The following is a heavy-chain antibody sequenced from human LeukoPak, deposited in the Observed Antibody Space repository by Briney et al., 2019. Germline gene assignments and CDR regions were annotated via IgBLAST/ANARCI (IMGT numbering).Heavy chain of an antibody. J-gene: IGHJ3*02. D-gene: IGHD1-14*01. CDR3: ARTITDDHNRLGALDI. CDR2: INSDGSST. CDR1: GFTVNSNY. V-gene: IGHV3-74*01. Sequence: GGSLRLSCAASGFTVNSNYMSWVRQAPGKGLMWVSRINSDGSSTNYADSVKGRFTISRDDSKNTLYLQMNSLRAEDTAVYYCARTITDDHNRLGALDIWGQGTMVAVSS.